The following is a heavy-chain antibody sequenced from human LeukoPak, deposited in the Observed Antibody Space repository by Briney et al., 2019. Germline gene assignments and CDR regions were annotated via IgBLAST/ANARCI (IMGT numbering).Heavy chain of an antibody. Sequence: SETLSLTCTVSGYSISSGYYWGWIRQPPGKGLEWIGSIYHSGSTYYNPSLKSRVTISVDTSKNQFSLKLSSVTAADTAVYYCAREEYYGSGSYMAALDYWGQGTLVTVSS. CDR2: IYHSGST. D-gene: IGHD3-10*01. V-gene: IGHV4-38-2*02. CDR3: AREEYYGSGSYMAALDY. CDR1: GYSISSGYY. J-gene: IGHJ4*02.